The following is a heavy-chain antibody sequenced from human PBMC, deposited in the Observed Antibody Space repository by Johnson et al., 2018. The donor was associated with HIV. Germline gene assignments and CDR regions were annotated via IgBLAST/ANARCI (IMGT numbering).Heavy chain of an antibody. J-gene: IGHJ3*02. CDR1: GFTFSSYA. Sequence: QVLLVESGGGVVQPGRSLRLSCAASGFTFSSYAMHWVRQAPGKGLEWVAVISYDGSNKYYADSVKVRFTISRDNYKNTLNLQMNSLRAEDTAVYYCARDGGYCSSTSCFRHWASSFDIWGQGTMVTVSS. CDR3: ARDGGYCSSTSCFRHWASSFDI. V-gene: IGHV3-30-3*01. CDR2: ISYDGSNK. D-gene: IGHD2-2*01.